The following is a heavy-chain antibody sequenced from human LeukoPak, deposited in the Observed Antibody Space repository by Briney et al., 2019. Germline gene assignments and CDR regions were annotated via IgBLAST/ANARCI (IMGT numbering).Heavy chain of an antibody. J-gene: IGHJ4*02. CDR1: GFTFSSYG. V-gene: IGHV3-33*01. D-gene: IGHD3-3*01. CDR2: IWYDGSNK. Sequence: GGSLRLSCAASGFTFSSYGMHWVRQAPGKGLEWVAAIWYDGSNKYYADSVKGRFTISRDNSKNTLYLQMNSLRAEDTAVYYCARGSRFLEWLTIIDYWGQGTLVTVSS. CDR3: ARGSRFLEWLTIIDY.